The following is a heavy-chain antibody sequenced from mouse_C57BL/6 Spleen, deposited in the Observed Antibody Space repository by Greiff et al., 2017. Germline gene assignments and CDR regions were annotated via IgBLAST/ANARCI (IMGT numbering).Heavy chain of an antibody. CDR3: ARHYYGFAY. CDR2: INPNNGGT. J-gene: IGHJ3*01. D-gene: IGHD1-1*01. V-gene: IGHV1-26*01. Sequence: VQLQQSGPELVKPGASVKISCKASGYTFTDYYMNWVKQSHGKSLEWIGDINPNNGGTSYNQKFKGKATLTVDKSSSTAYMELRSLTSEDSAVYYCARHYYGFAYWGQGTLVTVSA. CDR1: GYTFTDYY.